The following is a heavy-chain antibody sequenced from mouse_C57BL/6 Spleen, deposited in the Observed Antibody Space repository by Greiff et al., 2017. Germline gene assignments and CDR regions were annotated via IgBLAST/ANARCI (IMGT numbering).Heavy chain of an antibody. CDR1: GFSFNTYA. V-gene: IGHV10-1*01. J-gene: IGHJ4*01. CDR3: VSRLGRDYAMDY. Sequence: EVQLVESGGGLVQPKGSLKLSCAASGFSFNTYAMNWVRQAPGKGLEWVARIRSKSNNYATYYADSVKDRFTISRDDSESMLYLQMNNLKTEDTAMYYCVSRLGRDYAMDYWGQGTSVTVSS. D-gene: IGHD4-1*01. CDR2: IRSKSNNYAT.